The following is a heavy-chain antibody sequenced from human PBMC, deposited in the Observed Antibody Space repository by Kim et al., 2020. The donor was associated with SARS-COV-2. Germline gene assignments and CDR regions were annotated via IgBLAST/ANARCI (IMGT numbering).Heavy chain of an antibody. D-gene: IGHD6-19*01. V-gene: IGHV3-11*01. CDR3: ARAQYSSGWPVYYYYYMDV. CDR1: GFTFSDYY. Sequence: GGSLRLSCAASGFTFSDYYMSWIRQAPGKGLEWVSYISSSGSTIYYADSVKGRFTISRDNAKNSLYLQMNSLRAEDTAVYYCARAQYSSGWPVYYYYYMDVWGKGTTVTLSS. CDR2: ISSSGSTI. J-gene: IGHJ6*03.